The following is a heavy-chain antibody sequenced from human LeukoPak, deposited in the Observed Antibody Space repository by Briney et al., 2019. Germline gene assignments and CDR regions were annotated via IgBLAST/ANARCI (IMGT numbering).Heavy chain of an antibody. D-gene: IGHD3-10*01. CDR3: AREMRSPRGGFDY. CDR2: MYYSGST. CDR1: SGSISSTSYY. J-gene: IGHJ4*02. Sequence: SETLSLTCTVSSGSISSTSYYWGWIRQPPGMGLEWIGSMYYSGSTYYNPYLKSRVTISVDTSKSQFSLKLSSVTAADTAVYYCAREMRSPRGGFDYWDQGTLVTVSS. V-gene: IGHV4-39*07.